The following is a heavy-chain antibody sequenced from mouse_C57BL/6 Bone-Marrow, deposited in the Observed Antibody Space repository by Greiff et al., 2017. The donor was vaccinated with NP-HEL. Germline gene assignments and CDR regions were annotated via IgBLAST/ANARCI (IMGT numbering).Heavy chain of an antibody. CDR3: TRGLLLYWYFDV. D-gene: IGHD2-3*01. Sequence: EVQLQQSGTVLARPGASVKMSCKTSGYTFTSYWMHWVKQRPGQGLEWIGALYPGNSDTSYNQKFKGKAKLTAVTSASTAYMELSSLTNEDSAVYYCTRGLLLYWYFDVWGTGTTVTVSS. J-gene: IGHJ1*03. V-gene: IGHV1-5*01. CDR2: LYPGNSDT. CDR1: GYTFTSYW.